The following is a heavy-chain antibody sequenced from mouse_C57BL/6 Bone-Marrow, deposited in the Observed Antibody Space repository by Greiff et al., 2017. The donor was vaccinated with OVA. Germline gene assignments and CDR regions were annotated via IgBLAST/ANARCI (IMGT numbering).Heavy chain of an antibody. Sequence: QVQLKQPGAGLVKPGASLKLSCTASGYTFTSYWMHWVKQRPGQGLEWIGFIHTYSGSINYNDKFKSKATLTVDNSTNTAYMQLSRLTSEDSAVYSGAREYYGSSFLFAYGGQGKGVTVTA. CDR1: GYTFTSYW. J-gene: IGHJ3*01. V-gene: IGHV1-64*01. CDR2: IHTYSGSI. CDR3: AREYYGSSFLFAY. D-gene: IGHD1-1*01.